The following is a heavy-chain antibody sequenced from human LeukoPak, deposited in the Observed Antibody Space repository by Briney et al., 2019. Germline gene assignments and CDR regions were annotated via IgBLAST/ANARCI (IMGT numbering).Heavy chain of an antibody. J-gene: IGHJ6*03. Sequence: GGSLELSCAASGFTFSDYYMSWIRQAPGKGLEWVSYISSSGSTIYYADSVKGRFTISRDNAKNSLYLQMNSLRAEDTAVYYCARAILKDYYYYMDVWGKGTTVTVSS. CDR1: GFTFSDYY. CDR2: ISSSGSTI. V-gene: IGHV3-11*01. CDR3: ARAILKDYYYYMDV.